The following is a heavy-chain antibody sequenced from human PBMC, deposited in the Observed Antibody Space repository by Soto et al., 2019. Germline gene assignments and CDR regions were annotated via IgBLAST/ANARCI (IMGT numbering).Heavy chain of an antibody. CDR2: IYYSGST. J-gene: IGHJ4*02. V-gene: IGHV4-39*01. CDR1: GDSISSSTYF. Sequence: SSETLSLPCTVSGDSISSSTYFWGWVRQPPGKRMEWIGSIYYSGSTYYNPSLKSRVTISVDTSKNHFSLKVSSVTAADTAVYYCARHLGEGYFDYWGQGTLVTVSS. CDR3: ARHLGEGYFDY.